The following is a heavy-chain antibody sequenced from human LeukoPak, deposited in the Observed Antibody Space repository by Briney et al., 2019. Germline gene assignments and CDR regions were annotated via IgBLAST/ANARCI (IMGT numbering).Heavy chain of an antibody. CDR3: AREARLRGAFDI. V-gene: IGHV4-4*07. J-gene: IGHJ3*02. D-gene: IGHD3-10*01. CDR1: GGSISSYY. Sequence: PSETLSLTCTVSGGSISSYYWSWIRQPAGKGLEWIGRIYNTGSTKYNSSLKSRVTISVDTSKNQFSLKLSSVTAADTAVYYCAREARLRGAFDIWGQGTMVTVSS. CDR2: IYNTGST.